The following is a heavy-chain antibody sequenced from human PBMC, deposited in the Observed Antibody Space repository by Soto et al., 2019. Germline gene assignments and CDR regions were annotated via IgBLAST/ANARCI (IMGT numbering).Heavy chain of an antibody. D-gene: IGHD4-17*01. Sequence: GGSLRLSCAASGFTFSSYSMNWVRQAPGKGLEWVSSISSSSSYIYYADSVKGRFTISRDNAKNSLYLQMNSLRAEDTAVYYCAREDRYGDYYFDYWGQGTLVTVSS. CDR2: ISSSSSYI. V-gene: IGHV3-21*01. CDR3: AREDRYGDYYFDY. CDR1: GFTFSSYS. J-gene: IGHJ4*02.